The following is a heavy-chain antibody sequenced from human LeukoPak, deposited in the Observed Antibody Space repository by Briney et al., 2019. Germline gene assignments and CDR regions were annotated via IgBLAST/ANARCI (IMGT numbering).Heavy chain of an antibody. CDR1: GFTFSSYG. D-gene: IGHD4-23*01. CDR3: AREATVVTAGRYFDY. Sequence: GGSLRLSCAASGFTFSSYGMHWVRQAPGKGLEWVAVIWYDGSNKYYAGSVKGRFTISRDNSKNTLYLQMNSLRAEDTAVYYCAREATVVTAGRYFDYWGQGTLVTVSS. CDR2: IWYDGSNK. V-gene: IGHV3-33*01. J-gene: IGHJ4*02.